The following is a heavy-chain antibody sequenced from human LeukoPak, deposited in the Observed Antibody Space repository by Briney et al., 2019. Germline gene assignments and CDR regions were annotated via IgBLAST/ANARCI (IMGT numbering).Heavy chain of an antibody. CDR3: AREEWELLRYYYYYMDV. D-gene: IGHD1-26*01. Sequence: GGSLRLSCAASGFTFSSYEMNWVRQAPGKGLEWISYISASGTITHYADSVEGRFTISRDNAKNSLYLQMNSLRAEDTAAYYCAREEWELLRYYYYYMDVWGKGTTVTVSS. V-gene: IGHV3-48*03. CDR1: GFTFSSYE. J-gene: IGHJ6*03. CDR2: ISASGTIT.